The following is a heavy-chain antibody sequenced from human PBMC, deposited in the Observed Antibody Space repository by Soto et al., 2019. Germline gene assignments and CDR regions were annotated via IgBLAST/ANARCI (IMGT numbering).Heavy chain of an antibody. D-gene: IGHD3-10*01. CDR3: ARGFGPGWFDP. Sequence: SGTLSPTCTVSGGSISSGGYYSRWLRQHPGKGLEWIGYIYYSGSTYYNPSLKSRVTISVDTSKNQFSLKLSSVTAADTAVYYCARGFGPGWFDPWGQGTLVTVSS. V-gene: IGHV4-31*03. CDR1: GGSISSGGYY. CDR2: IYYSGST. J-gene: IGHJ5*02.